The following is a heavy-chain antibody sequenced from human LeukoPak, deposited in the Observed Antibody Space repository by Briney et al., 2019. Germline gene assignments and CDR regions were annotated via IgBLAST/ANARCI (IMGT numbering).Heavy chain of an antibody. Sequence: SGTLSLTCAVSGGSISSSNWWSWVRQPPGKGLEWIGEIYHSGSTNYNPSLKSRVTISVDKSKNQFSLKLSSVTAADTAVYYCAXDPLXGSSGIDYWGQGTLVTVSS. V-gene: IGHV4-4*02. CDR2: IYHSGST. CDR1: GGSISSSNW. CDR3: AXDPLXGSSGIDY. J-gene: IGHJ4*02. D-gene: IGHD3-10*01.